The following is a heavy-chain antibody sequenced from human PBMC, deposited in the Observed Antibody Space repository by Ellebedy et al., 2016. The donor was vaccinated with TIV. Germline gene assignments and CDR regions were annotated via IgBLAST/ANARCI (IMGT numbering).Heavy chain of an antibody. D-gene: IGHD5-12*01. J-gene: IGHJ6*02. CDR1: GFTLSDHW. Sequence: GESLKIPCAVSGFTLSDHWLTWVRQAPGKGMQWVANINKDGSVKLYEDSVKGRFSISRDDANNSLHLQMNSLRAEDTAVYCCARTGYGYHGMDVWGQGTTVTVSS. CDR2: INKDGSVK. CDR3: ARTGYGYHGMDV. V-gene: IGHV3-7*03.